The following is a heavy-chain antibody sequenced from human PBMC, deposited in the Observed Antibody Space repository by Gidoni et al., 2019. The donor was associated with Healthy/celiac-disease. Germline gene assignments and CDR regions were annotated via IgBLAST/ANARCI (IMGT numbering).Heavy chain of an antibody. Sequence: RQMPGKGLEWMGIIYPGDSDTRYSPAFKGQVTISDDESISTAYLQWSSLKASDTAMYYCARRFGGYYDFWGQGTLVTVSS. CDR2: IYPGDSDT. CDR3: ARRFGGYYDF. J-gene: IGHJ4*03. D-gene: IGHD3-22*01. V-gene: IGHV5-51*01.